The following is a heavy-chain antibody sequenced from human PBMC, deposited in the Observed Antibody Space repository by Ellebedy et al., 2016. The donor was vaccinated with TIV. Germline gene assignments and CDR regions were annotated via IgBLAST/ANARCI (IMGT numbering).Heavy chain of an antibody. CDR2: IIPILGIA. CDR1: GCTLSSYA. J-gene: IGHJ4*02. CDR3: ASERRADIVVVVAAMFYFDY. D-gene: IGHD2-15*01. V-gene: IGHV1-69*04. Sequence: AASVKVSCMASGCTLSSYAISWVRQAPGQGLEWMGRIIPILGIANYAQKFQGRVMITADKSTSTAYMELSSLRSEDTAVYYCASERRADIVVVVAAMFYFDYWGQGTLVTVSS.